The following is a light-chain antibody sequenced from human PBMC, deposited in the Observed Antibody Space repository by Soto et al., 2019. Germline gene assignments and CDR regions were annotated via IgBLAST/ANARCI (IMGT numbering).Light chain of an antibody. Sequence: DIVMTQSPLSLPVTPGEPASISCRSSQSLLHSNGYNYLDWYLQKPGQPPQLLVYLGSNRASGVPDMFSGRGSGTDFTLIISRVEAEDVGFYYCMQALQTPLTFGGGTKVEIK. CDR3: MQALQTPLT. CDR1: QSLLHSNGYNY. V-gene: IGKV2-28*01. CDR2: LGS. J-gene: IGKJ4*01.